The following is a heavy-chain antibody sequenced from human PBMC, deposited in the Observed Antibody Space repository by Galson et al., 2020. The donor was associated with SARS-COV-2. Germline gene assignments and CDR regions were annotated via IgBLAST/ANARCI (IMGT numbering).Heavy chain of an antibody. CDR1: GGSFSGYY. D-gene: IGHD2-2*01. J-gene: IGHJ6*02. CDR3: ASNTNYYYYYGMDV. V-gene: IGHV4-34*01. CDR2: INHSGST. Sequence: SETLSLTCAVYGGSFSGYYWSWIRQPLGKGLEWIGEINHSGSTNYNPSLKSRVTISVDTSKNQFSLKLSSVTAADTAVYYCASNTNYYYYYGMDVWGQGTTVTVSS.